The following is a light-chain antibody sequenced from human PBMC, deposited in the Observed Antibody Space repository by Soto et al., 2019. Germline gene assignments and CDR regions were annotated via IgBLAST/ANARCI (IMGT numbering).Light chain of an antibody. CDR3: SSYTSSSTPV. Sequence: QSVLTQPASVSGSPGQSITISCTGTSSYVGGYNYVSWYQQHPGKAPKLMIYDVSNRPSGVSNRFSGSKSGNTASLTISGLQAEDEADYYCSSYTSSSTPVFGGGTKLTVL. J-gene: IGLJ2*01. CDR2: DVS. CDR1: SSYVGGYNY. V-gene: IGLV2-14*01.